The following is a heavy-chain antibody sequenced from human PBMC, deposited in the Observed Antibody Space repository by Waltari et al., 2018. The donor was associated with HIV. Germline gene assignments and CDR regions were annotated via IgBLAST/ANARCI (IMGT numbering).Heavy chain of an antibody. CDR1: GGHISSGSYY. D-gene: IGHD5-18*01. CDR2: IYTSGTT. CDR3: ARDVGVQGWLNDIWNFDV. V-gene: IGHV4-61*02. J-gene: IGHJ2*01. Sequence: QVQLQESGPRLVKPSQTLSLTCTVSGGHISSGSYYWSWIRQPAGKGLEWIGRIYTSGTTTYNPSLESRVTISIDTSKNQFSLNLSSVTAADTAVYYCARDVGVQGWLNDIWNFDVWGRGTLVTVSS.